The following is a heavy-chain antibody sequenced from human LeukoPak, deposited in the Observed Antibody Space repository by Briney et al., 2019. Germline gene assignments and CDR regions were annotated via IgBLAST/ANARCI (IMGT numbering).Heavy chain of an antibody. CDR2: INSDGSST. J-gene: IGHJ4*02. CDR3: ARMAGDYDSLDY. Sequence: PGGSLRLSRAASGFTFSSYWMHWVRQAPGKGLVWVSRINSDGSSTSYADSVKGRFTISRDNAKNTLYLQMNSLRAEDTAVYYCARMAGDYDSLDYWGQGTLVTVSS. V-gene: IGHV3-74*01. CDR1: GFTFSSYW. D-gene: IGHD4-17*01.